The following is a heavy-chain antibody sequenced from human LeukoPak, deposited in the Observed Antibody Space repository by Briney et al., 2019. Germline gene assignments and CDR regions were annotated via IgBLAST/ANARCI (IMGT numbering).Heavy chain of an antibody. V-gene: IGHV3-20*04. CDR3: ARVGGSGSYSFFDY. CDR1: GFTCDDYG. D-gene: IGHD3-10*01. Sequence: GGSLRRSCAASGFTCDDYGMSWGRQAPGRGLEWVSGINWNGGSTGYADSVKGRFTISRDNAKNSLYLQMNSLRAEDTALYYCARVGGSGSYSFFDYWGQGTPVTVSS. CDR2: INWNGGST. J-gene: IGHJ4*02.